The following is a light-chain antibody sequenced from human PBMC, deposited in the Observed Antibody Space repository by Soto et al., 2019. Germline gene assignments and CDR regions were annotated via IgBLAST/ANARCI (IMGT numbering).Light chain of an antibody. Sequence: QSALTQPAYVSGSPGQSITISCTGTSSDVGGYNYVSWYQQQSGKVPKLMIHEVSNRPSGVSNRFSGSKSGNTASRTISGLKAEDEADYYCCSYAGSTTYVFGTGTKVTVL. V-gene: IGLV2-23*02. CDR1: SSDVGGYNY. CDR2: EVS. CDR3: CSYAGSTTYV. J-gene: IGLJ1*01.